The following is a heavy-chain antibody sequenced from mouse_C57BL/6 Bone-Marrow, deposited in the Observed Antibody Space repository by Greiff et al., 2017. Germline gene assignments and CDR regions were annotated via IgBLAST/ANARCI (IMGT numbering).Heavy chain of an antibody. CDR2: IDPRSGNT. CDR3: ARRGVFAY. V-gene: IGHV1-81*01. J-gene: IGHJ3*01. Sequence: VQLQQSGAELARPGASVKLSCKASGYNFTSYGISWVKQRTGQGLEWIGEIDPRSGNTYYTAKFKGKATLTADKSSSTAYLELRSLTSEDSAVYFCARRGVFAYWGQGTLVTVSA. CDR1: GYNFTSYG.